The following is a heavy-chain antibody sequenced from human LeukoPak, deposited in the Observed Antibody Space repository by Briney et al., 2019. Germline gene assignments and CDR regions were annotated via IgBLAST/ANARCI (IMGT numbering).Heavy chain of an antibody. V-gene: IGHV3-48*04. J-gene: IGHJ4*02. CDR1: GFTFSSYS. D-gene: IGHD3-3*01. Sequence: PGGSLRLSCAASGFTFSSYSMNWARQAPGKGLEWVSYISSSSTIYYADSVKGRFTISRDNAKNSLYLQMNSLRAEDTAVYYCARAPYYDFWSGYFHFDYWGQGTLVTVSS. CDR3: ARAPYYDFWSGYFHFDY. CDR2: ISSSSTI.